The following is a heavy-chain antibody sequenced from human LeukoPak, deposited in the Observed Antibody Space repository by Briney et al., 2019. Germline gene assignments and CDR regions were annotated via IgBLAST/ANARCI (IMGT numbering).Heavy chain of an antibody. CDR1: GGSISSGGYS. J-gene: IGHJ4*02. Sequence: SQTLSLTCAVSGGSISSGGYSWSWIRQLPGKGLEWIGYIYHSGSTYYNPSLKSRVTISVDRSKNQFSLKLSSVTAADTAVYYCARSHYYGSGSLDYWGQGTLVTVSS. D-gene: IGHD3-10*01. V-gene: IGHV4-30-2*01. CDR3: ARSHYYGSGSLDY. CDR2: IYHSGST.